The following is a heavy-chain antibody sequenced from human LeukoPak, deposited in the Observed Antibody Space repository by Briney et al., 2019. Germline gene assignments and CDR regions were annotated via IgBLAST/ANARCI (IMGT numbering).Heavy chain of an antibody. V-gene: IGHV3-7*01. J-gene: IGHJ4*02. CDR2: INQDGSDK. CDR1: GLTFSIHW. Sequence: GGSLRLSCAASGLTFSIHWMNWVRQAPGKGLECVANINQDGSDKYYVDSVKGRFTISRDNTKDSLYLQMNSLRAEDTAVYYCVGGDYWGQGTLVTVSS. CDR3: VGGDY.